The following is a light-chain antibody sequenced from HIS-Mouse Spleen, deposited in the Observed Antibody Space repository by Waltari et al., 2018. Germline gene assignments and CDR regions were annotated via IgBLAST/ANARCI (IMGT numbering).Light chain of an antibody. CDR2: DVS. Sequence: QSALTQPASVSGSPGQSITISCTGTSSDVGGYNYVPWYQQHPGKAPKSMIDDVSNRASGVSNRCAGSKSGNTASLTISGLQAEDEADYYCSSYTSSSTLVFGGGTKLTVL. J-gene: IGLJ3*02. V-gene: IGLV2-14*03. CDR3: SSYTSSSTLV. CDR1: SSDVGGYNY.